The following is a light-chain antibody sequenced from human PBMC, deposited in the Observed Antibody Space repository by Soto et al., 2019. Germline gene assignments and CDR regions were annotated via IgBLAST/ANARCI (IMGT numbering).Light chain of an antibody. CDR2: WTS. V-gene: IGKV4-1*01. CDR3: QQYYSSLLT. CDR1: QSVLYSSNNKNY. J-gene: IGKJ4*01. Sequence: DIVMTQSPDSLAVSLGERATINCKSSQSVLYSSNNKNYLAWYQQKPGQPPKLLIYWTSTRKSAVPDRFSGSGPGSDYTLTNSSLQSENVAVYYCQQYYSSLLTFGGGTNVDIK.